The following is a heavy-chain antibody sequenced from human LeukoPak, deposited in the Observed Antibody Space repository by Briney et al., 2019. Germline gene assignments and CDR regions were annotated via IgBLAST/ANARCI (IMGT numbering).Heavy chain of an antibody. CDR2: INPNSGGT. Sequence: ASVKVSCKASGYTFTGYYMHWVRQAPGQGLEWMGWINPNSGGTNYAQKFQGRVTMTRDTSISTAYMELSRLRSDDTAVYYCARHDGVVAPPDVWGKGTTVTVSS. J-gene: IGHJ6*04. CDR1: GYTFTGYY. D-gene: IGHD3-3*01. V-gene: IGHV1-2*02. CDR3: ARHDGVVAPPDV.